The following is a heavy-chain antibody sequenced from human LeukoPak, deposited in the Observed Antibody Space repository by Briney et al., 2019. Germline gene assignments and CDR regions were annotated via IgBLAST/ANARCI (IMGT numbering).Heavy chain of an antibody. Sequence: GGSLRLSCAASGFTFSSYGMHWVRQAPGKGLEWVAFIRYDGSNKYYADSVKGRFTISRDNSKNTLYLQMNSLRAEDTAVYYGATLDYYGSGSYRWGFDYWGQGALVTVSS. CDR3: ATLDYYGSGSYRWGFDY. J-gene: IGHJ4*02. CDR2: IRYDGSNK. CDR1: GFTFSSYG. V-gene: IGHV3-30*02. D-gene: IGHD3-10*01.